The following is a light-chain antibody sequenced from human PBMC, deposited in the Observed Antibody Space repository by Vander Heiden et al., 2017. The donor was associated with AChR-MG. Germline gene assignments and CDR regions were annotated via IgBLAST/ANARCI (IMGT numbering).Light chain of an antibody. CDR2: AAS. V-gene: IGKV1-17*01. Sequence: DIQMTHSPSSLSASVRERVTLTCRASQDIGSDLGWFQQKPGKAPKRLIYAASNLQSGVPSRFSGGGSGTEFILTISSLQPEDFATYYCLQHNSYPRTFGQGTRVEVK. J-gene: IGKJ1*01. CDR1: QDIGSD. CDR3: LQHNSYPRT.